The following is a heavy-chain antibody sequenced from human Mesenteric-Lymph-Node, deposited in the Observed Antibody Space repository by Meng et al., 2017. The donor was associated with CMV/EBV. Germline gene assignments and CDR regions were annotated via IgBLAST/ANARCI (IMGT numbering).Heavy chain of an antibody. CDR2: ISGNGVTT. V-gene: IGHV3-23*01. J-gene: IGHJ4*02. Sequence: SGFTFSNYAMSWVRQAPGKGLEWVSVISGNGVTTYYADSVKGRFTISRDNSKNTLHLQMNSLRVEDTAIYFCAKAQSNNYDILTGSDYWGQGTLVTVSS. D-gene: IGHD3-9*01. CDR3: AKAQSNNYDILTGSDY. CDR1: GFTFSNYA.